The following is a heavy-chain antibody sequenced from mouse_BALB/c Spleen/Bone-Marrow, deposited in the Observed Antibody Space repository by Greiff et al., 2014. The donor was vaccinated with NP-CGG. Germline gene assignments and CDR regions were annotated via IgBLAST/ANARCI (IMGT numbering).Heavy chain of an antibody. Sequence: EVQLVQSGPELVKPGSSVKMSCKTSGYSFTDYTIHWVKQSHGKSLEWIGDFNPNNGGTDYNQKFQDKATLTVDKSSRTAFMEFRSLTFEDSAVYYCARARWYDYWGQGTTLTVSS. CDR3: ARARWYDY. D-gene: IGHD1-1*02. J-gene: IGHJ2*01. V-gene: IGHV1-22*01. CDR2: FNPNNGGT. CDR1: GYSFTDYT.